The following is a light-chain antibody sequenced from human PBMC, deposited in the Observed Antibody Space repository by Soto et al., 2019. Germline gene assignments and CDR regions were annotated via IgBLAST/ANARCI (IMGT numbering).Light chain of an antibody. J-gene: IGLJ2*01. CDR3: NSYTSSSTVA. CDR1: SSDVGYYDY. Sequence: QSALTQPPSASGFPGQSVTISCTGTSSDVGYYDYVSWYQQHPGKAPKLMIHEVSNRPSGVSNRFSGSKSGNTASLTISGLQAEDEADYYCNSYTSSSTVAFGGGTKLTVL. V-gene: IGLV2-14*01. CDR2: EVS.